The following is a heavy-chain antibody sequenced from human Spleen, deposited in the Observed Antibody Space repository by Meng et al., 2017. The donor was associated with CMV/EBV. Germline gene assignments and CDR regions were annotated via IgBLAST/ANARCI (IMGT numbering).Heavy chain of an antibody. CDR2: INPNSGGT. CDR3: ARSYDSSAYYGDYSGMDV. Sequence: ASVKVSCKASGYTLTAYYIHWVRQAPGQGLEWMGWINPNSGGTNYAQKFQGRVTMTRDTSITTAYMELSSLISDDTAVYYCARSYDSSAYYGDYSGMDVWGQGTTVTVSS. D-gene: IGHD3-22*01. CDR1: GYTLTAYY. V-gene: IGHV1-2*02. J-gene: IGHJ6*02.